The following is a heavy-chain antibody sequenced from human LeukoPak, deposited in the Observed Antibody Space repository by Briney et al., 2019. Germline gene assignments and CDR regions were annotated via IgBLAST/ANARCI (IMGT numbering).Heavy chain of an antibody. V-gene: IGHV4-39*01. CDR2: IYYSGST. Sequence: SDTLSLACTVACGFISMSSYYWGWIRRPPWKGLEWIGSIYYSGSTYYNPTLKSRVTISVDTSTNQFSLKLSSVPAADTAVYYCARLTPVAGNAFDIWGQGTMVTVSS. CDR1: CGFISMSSYY. D-gene: IGHD6-19*01. CDR3: ARLTPVAGNAFDI. J-gene: IGHJ3*02.